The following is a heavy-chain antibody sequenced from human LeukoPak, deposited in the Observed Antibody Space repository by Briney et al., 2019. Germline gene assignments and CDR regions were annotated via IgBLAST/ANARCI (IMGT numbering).Heavy chain of an antibody. CDR3: ARVGSDLDAAVPYYYYYYMDV. J-gene: IGHJ6*03. CDR2: IYYSGST. D-gene: IGHD6-13*01. V-gene: IGHV4-39*07. CDR1: GGSISSSSYY. Sequence: SETLSLTCTVSGGSISSSSYYWGWIRQPPGKGLEWIGSIYYSGSTYYNPSLKSRVTISVDTSKNQFSLKLSSVTAADTAVYYCARVGSDLDAAVPYYYYYYMDVWGKGTTVTVSS.